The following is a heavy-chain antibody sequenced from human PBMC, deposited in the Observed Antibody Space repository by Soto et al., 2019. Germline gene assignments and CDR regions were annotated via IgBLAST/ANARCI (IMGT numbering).Heavy chain of an antibody. D-gene: IGHD2-15*01. V-gene: IGHV3-23*01. CDR1: GFTFTSYA. J-gene: IGHJ5*02. CDR2: ISGSGDST. CDR3: AKEGRIAGTLNWFDP. Sequence: EVRLLESGGGLVQPGGSLRLSCAASGFTFTSYAMTWVRQAPGKGLEWVSAISGSGDSTYYADSVKGRFTVSKDNSKNRLHLEMNSLGAEDTAVYYCAKEGRIAGTLNWFDPWGQGTLVIVSS.